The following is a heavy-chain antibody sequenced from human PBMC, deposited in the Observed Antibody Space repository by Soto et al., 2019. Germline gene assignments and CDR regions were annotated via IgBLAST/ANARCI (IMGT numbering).Heavy chain of an antibody. CDR1: GFTFSSYW. CDR2: VKSKNDGGTT. CDR3: TTDSYITSIIVRFDY. D-gene: IGHD3-22*01. V-gene: IGHV3-15*01. J-gene: IGHJ4*01. Sequence: GGSRRLSCAASGFTFSSYWMSWVRQAPGNGLEWVGRVKSKNDGGTTDFAAPVKGRFAISRDDSKNMVYLEMNSLQTEDTAIYYCTTDSYITSIIVRFDYWGHGTLVTVSS.